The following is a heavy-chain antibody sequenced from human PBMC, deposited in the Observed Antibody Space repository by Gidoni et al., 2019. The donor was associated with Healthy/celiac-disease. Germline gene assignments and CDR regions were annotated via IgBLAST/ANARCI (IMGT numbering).Heavy chain of an antibody. J-gene: IGHJ4*02. CDR1: GCTFSSSG. Sequence: QVQLVESGGGVVQPRRSMRLSCADAGCTFSSSGMHWVRQAPGKGLEWVAVISYDGSNKYYADSVKGRFTISRDNSKNTLYLQMNSLRAEDTAVYYCAKNTRPMVTPEDYFDYWGQGTLVTVSS. CDR3: AKNTRPMVTPEDYFDY. CDR2: ISYDGSNK. V-gene: IGHV3-30*18. D-gene: IGHD5-18*01.